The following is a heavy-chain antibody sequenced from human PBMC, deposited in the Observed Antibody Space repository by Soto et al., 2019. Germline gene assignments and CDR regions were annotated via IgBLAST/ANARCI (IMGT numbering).Heavy chain of an antibody. CDR2: INPSGGST. CDR3: ARDLEFTTQAIDDYYYYGMDV. CDR1: GDTFTSYY. V-gene: IGHV1-46*01. D-gene: IGHD3-10*01. Sequence: ASVKVSCKASGDTFTSYYMHWVRQAPGQGLEWMGIINPSGGSTSYAQKFQGRVTMTRDTSTSTVYMELSSLRSEDTAVYYCARDLEFTTQAIDDYYYYGMDVWGQGTTVTVSS. J-gene: IGHJ6*02.